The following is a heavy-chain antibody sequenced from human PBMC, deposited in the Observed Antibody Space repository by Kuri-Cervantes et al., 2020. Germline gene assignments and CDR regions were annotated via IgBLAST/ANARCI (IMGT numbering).Heavy chain of an antibody. CDR3: ARERGTLRGDAFDL. CDR1: GGSINNHY. Sequence: SETLSLTCTVSGGSINNHYWSWIRQPPGKGLEWIGYIYPNGNTYYNPSLQSRVTMSVDTSENQFSLKLSSVAATDTAVYFCARERGTLRGDAFDLWGQGTMVTVSS. CDR2: IYPNGNT. D-gene: IGHD1-26*01. J-gene: IGHJ3*01. V-gene: IGHV4-4*08.